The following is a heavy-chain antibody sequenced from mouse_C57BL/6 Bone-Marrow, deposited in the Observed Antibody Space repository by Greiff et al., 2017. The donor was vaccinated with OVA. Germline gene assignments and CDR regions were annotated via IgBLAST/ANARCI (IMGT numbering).Heavy chain of an antibody. CDR1: GYTFTSYT. J-gene: IGHJ4*01. CDR3: ARDYGSSSYYAMDY. CDR2: INPSSGYT. D-gene: IGHD1-1*01. V-gene: IGHV1-4*01. Sequence: QVQLKESGAELARPGASVKMSCKASGYTFTSYTMHWVKQRPGQGLEWIGYINPSSGYTKYNQKFKDKATLTADKSSSTAYMQLSSLTSEDSAVYYGARDYGSSSYYAMDYWGQGTSVTVSS.